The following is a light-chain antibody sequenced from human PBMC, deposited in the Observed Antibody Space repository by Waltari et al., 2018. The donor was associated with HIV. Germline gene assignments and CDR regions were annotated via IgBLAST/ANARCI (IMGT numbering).Light chain of an antibody. CDR3: QSYDSSLSVI. Sequence: QSVLTQPPSVSGAPGQRVTISCTGSSSNIRAGYDGHWYQHLPGTAPNLLIYDNSNRPSGVPDRFSGSKSGTSASLAITGLQAEDEADYYCQSYDSSLSVIFGGGTKLTVL. V-gene: IGLV1-40*01. J-gene: IGLJ2*01. CDR2: DNS. CDR1: SSNIRAGYD.